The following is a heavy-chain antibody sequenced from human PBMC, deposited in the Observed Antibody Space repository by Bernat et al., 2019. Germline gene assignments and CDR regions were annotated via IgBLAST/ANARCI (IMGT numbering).Heavy chain of an antibody. D-gene: IGHD3-10*01. CDR3: ARVPGFS. CDR1: GFTVSNNY. CDR2: IYSVGTT. J-gene: IGHJ5*02. Sequence: EVQLVESGGGLVQPGGSLRLSCAASGFTVSNNYMSWVRQAPGKGLEWVPFIYSVGTTYYADSVKGRFTISRDNSKNTLYLQMNSLRAEDTAVYYCARVPGFSWGQGTLVTVSS. V-gene: IGHV3-66*01.